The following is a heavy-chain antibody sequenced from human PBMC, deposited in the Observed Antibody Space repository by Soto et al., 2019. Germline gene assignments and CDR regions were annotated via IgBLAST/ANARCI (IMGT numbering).Heavy chain of an antibody. D-gene: IGHD3-10*01. CDR1: GGSFSGYY. CDR2: INHSGST. V-gene: IGHV4-34*01. CDR3: ARGITFDY. Sequence: QVQLQQWGAGLLKPSETLSLTCAVYGGSFSGYYWSWIRQPPGKGLEWIGEINHSGSTNYNPSLKSRVPISVDTSKNQFSLKLSSVTAADTAVYYCARGITFDYWGQGTLVTVSS. J-gene: IGHJ4*02.